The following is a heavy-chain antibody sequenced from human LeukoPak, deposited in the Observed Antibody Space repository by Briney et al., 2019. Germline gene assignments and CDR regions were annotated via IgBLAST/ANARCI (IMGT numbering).Heavy chain of an antibody. CDR1: GFTFSSYS. D-gene: IGHD5-12*01. CDR2: ISSSSSYI. Sequence: GSLRLPCAASGFTFSSYSMNWDRQAPGKGLEWVSSISSSSSYIYYADSVKGRFTISRDNAKNSLYLQMNSLRAEDTAVYYCARGYDSYYYYGMDVWGQGTTVTVSS. J-gene: IGHJ6*02. CDR3: ARGYDSYYYYGMDV. V-gene: IGHV3-21*01.